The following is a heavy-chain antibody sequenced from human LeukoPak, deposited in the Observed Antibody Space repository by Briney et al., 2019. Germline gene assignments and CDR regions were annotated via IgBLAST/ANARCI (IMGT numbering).Heavy chain of an antibody. D-gene: IGHD6-19*01. V-gene: IGHV3-23*01. Sequence: PGGSLRLSCAASGFTFSSYAMSWVRQAPGKGLEWVSAISGSGGSTYYADSVKGRFTISRDNSKNTLYLQMNSLRAEDTAVYYCAKDRRVAVAAGYYFDYWGQGTLVTVSS. CDR3: AKDRRVAVAAGYYFDY. J-gene: IGHJ4*02. CDR1: GFTFSSYA. CDR2: ISGSGGST.